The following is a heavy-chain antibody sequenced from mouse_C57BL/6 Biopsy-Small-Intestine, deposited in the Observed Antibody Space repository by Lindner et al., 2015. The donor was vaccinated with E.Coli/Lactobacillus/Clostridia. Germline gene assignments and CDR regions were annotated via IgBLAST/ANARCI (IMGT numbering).Heavy chain of an antibody. CDR1: GFTFSDYG. CDR3: TREDYGSTYGWYFDV. V-gene: IGHV5-17*01. J-gene: IGHJ1*03. D-gene: IGHD1-1*01. Sequence: VQLQESGGGLVKPEGSQKLSCAASGFTFSDYGMHWVRQAPEKGLEWVAYITSISNTIYYADTVKGRFTISRDNAKNTLFLQMTSLRSEDTAMYYCTREDYGSTYGWYFDVWGTGTTVTVSS. CDR2: ITSISNTI.